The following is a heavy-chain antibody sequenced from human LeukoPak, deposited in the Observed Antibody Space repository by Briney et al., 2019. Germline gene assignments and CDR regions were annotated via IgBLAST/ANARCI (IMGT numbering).Heavy chain of an antibody. CDR1: GGSFSGYY. J-gene: IGHJ4*02. V-gene: IGHV4-34*01. Sequence: PSETLSLTCAVYGGSFSGYYWSWIRQPPGKGLEWIGEINHSGSTNYNPSLKSRVTISVDTSKNQFSLKLSSVTAADTAVYYCARHILAAAGPFDYWGQGTLVTVSS. CDR3: ARHILAAAGPFDY. D-gene: IGHD6-13*01. CDR2: INHSGST.